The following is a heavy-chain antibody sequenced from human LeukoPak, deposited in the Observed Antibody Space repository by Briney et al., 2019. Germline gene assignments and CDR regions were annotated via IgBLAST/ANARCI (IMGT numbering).Heavy chain of an antibody. D-gene: IGHD6-25*01. Sequence: GGSLRLSCAASGFTFSSYAMHWVRQAPGKGLEWVANIKQDGSEKYYVDSVKGRFTISRDNAKNSLYLQMNSLRAEDTAVYYCARSGFDHWGQGTLVTVSS. CDR2: IKQDGSEK. CDR1: GFTFSSYA. J-gene: IGHJ4*02. CDR3: ARSGFDH. V-gene: IGHV3-7*01.